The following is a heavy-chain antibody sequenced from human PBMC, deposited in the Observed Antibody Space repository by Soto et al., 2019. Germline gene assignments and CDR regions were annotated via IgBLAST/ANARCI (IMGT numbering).Heavy chain of an antibody. D-gene: IGHD1-7*01. J-gene: IGHJ4*02. CDR3: AREQKYNWNYFVFFDY. CDR1: GGTFSSYA. Sequence: ASVKVSCKASGGTFSSYAISWVRQAPGQGLEWMGGIIPIFGTANYAQKFQGRVTITADESTSTAYMELSSLRSEDTAVYYCAREQKYNWNYFVFFDYWGQGTLVTVSS. CDR2: IIPIFGTA. V-gene: IGHV1-69*13.